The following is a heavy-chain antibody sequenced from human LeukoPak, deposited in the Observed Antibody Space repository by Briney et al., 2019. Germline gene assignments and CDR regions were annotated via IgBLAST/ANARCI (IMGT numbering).Heavy chain of an antibody. Sequence: EESLKISCKGSGYSFTSYWIGWVRQMPGKGLEWMGIIYPGDSDTRYSPSFQGQVTISADKSISTAYLQWSSLKASDTATYYCARGVTYYYDSSGYYYNWFDPWGQGTLVTVSS. D-gene: IGHD3-22*01. CDR1: GYSFTSYW. CDR3: ARGVTYYYDSSGYYYNWFDP. V-gene: IGHV5-51*01. CDR2: IYPGDSDT. J-gene: IGHJ5*02.